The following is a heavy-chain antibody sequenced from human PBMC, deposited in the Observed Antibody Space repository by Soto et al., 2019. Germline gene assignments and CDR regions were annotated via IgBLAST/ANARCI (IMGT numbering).Heavy chain of an antibody. Sequence: PGGSLSLSCAASGFPFSSYCMHWVRQAPGKGLEWVAVISYDGSNKYYADSVKGRFTISRDNSKNTLYLQMNSLRAEDTAVYYCAKDSQGVDYYDFWSGYYRHGMDVWGQGTTVTVSS. CDR2: ISYDGSNK. CDR1: GFPFSSYC. CDR3: AKDSQGVDYYDFWSGYYRHGMDV. J-gene: IGHJ6*02. V-gene: IGHV3-30*18. D-gene: IGHD3-3*01.